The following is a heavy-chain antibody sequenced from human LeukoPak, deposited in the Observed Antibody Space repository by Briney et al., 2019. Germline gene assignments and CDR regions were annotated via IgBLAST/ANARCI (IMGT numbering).Heavy chain of an antibody. Sequence: SETLSLTCTVSGGSISSSSYYWGWIRQPPGKGLEWIGSIYYTGSTYYNPSLKSRVTISIDTSKNQFSLKLSSVTAADTAVYYCARADPRVLLNYQHWGQGTLVTVSS. V-gene: IGHV4-39*07. CDR1: GGSISSSSYY. CDR2: IYYTGST. CDR3: ARADPRVLLNYQH. J-gene: IGHJ1*01. D-gene: IGHD3-10*01.